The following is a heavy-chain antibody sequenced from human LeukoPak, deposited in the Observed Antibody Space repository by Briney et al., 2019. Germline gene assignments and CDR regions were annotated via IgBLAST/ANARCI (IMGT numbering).Heavy chain of an antibody. CDR3: ARGDYGANPDY. D-gene: IGHD4-23*01. CDR2: ISGYNGNT. V-gene: IGHV1-18*01. Sequence: ASVKVSCKASGYTFTTYGITWVRQAPGQGIERMGWISGYNGNTIYAQKLQGRVTMTTDTSTSTAYMGLRSLRSDDTAVYYCARGDYGANPDYWGQGTLVTVSS. CDR1: GYTFTTYG. J-gene: IGHJ4*02.